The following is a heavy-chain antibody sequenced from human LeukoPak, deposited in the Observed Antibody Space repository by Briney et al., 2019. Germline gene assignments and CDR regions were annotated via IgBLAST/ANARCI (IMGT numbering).Heavy chain of an antibody. J-gene: IGHJ3*01. Sequence: GGSLRLSCVASGFTFNDYTMHWVRQAPGKGLEWVAVISYDGSNKYDADSVKGRFTISRDNSKNMVYLQMNSLRAEDTALYYCVGDPPNSGYAFQVWGHGTVVTVSS. V-gene: IGHV3-30*04. CDR2: ISYDGSNK. D-gene: IGHD3-22*01. CDR3: VGDPPNSGYAFQV. CDR1: GFTFNDYT.